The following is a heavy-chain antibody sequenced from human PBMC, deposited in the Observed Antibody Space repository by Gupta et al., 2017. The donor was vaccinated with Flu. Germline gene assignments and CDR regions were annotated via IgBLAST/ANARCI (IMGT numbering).Heavy chain of an antibody. CDR3: AKAYCSSTSCFRGIDP. D-gene: IGHD2-2*01. V-gene: IGHV3-30*18. CDR2: ISYDGSNK. J-gene: IGHJ5*02. CDR1: GFIFSSYG. Sequence: QVQLVESGGGVVQPGRSLRLSCAASGFIFSSYGMHWVRQAPGKGLEWVAVISYDGSNKDYADSVKGRFTISRDNSKNTLYLQMNSLRAEDTAVYYCAKAYCSSTSCFRGIDPWGQGTLVTVSS.